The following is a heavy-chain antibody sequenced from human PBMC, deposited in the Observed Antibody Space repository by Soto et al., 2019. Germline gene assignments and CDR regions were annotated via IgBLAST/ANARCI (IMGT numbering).Heavy chain of an antibody. CDR1: GFSLITIGVG. CDR2: IYWNDDK. CDR3: AKSGSSGWYGWFDT. V-gene: IGHV2-5*01. Sequence: SGPTLVNPTQTLTLTCIFSGFSLITIGVGVGWIRQPPGKALEWLGFIYWNDDKRYSPSLKSRLTITKDTSKNQVVLTMTNMDPVDTATYYCAKSGSSGWYGWFDTWGQGTLVTVS. D-gene: IGHD6-19*01. J-gene: IGHJ5*02.